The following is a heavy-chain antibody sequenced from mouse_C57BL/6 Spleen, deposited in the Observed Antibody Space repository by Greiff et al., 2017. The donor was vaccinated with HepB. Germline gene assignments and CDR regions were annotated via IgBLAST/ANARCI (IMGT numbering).Heavy chain of an antibody. Sequence: QVQLQQPGAELVMPGASVKLSCKASGYTFTSYWMHWVKQRPGQGLEWIGEIDPSDIYTNYNQKFKGKSTLTVDKSSSTAYMQLSSLTSEDSAVYYCAVYYDYSWFAYWGQGTLVTVSA. V-gene: IGHV1-69*01. D-gene: IGHD2-4*01. J-gene: IGHJ3*01. CDR1: GYTFTSYW. CDR3: AVYYDYSWFAY. CDR2: IDPSDIYT.